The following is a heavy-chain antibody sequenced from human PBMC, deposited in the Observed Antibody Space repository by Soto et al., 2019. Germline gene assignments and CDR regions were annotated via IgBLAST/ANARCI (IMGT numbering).Heavy chain of an antibody. CDR1: GGSISSGDYY. D-gene: IGHD4-17*01. Sequence: QVQLQESGPGLVKPSQTLSLTCTVSGGSISSGDYYWSWIRQPPGKGLEWIGYIYYSGSTYYNPSLKRRVNTSVDTSKNQCTLKLSSVTAADTAVYYCARGYYGDYRSAVLGDYWGQGTLVTVSS. J-gene: IGHJ4*02. CDR3: ARGYYGDYRSAVLGDY. CDR2: IYYSGST. V-gene: IGHV4-30-4*01.